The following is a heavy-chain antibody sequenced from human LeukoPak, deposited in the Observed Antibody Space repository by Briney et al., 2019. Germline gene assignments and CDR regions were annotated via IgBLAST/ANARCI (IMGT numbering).Heavy chain of an antibody. CDR2: IYYSGST. J-gene: IGHJ4*02. V-gene: IGHV4-39*01. CDR3: ARTRNYDFRSGYTRGFDY. D-gene: IGHD3-3*01. Sequence: SETLSLTCTVSGGSISSSSYYWGWIRQPPGKGLEWIGSIYYSGSTYYNPSLKSRVTISVDTSKNQFSLKLSSVTAADTAVYYCARTRNYDFRSGYTRGFDYWGQGTLVTVSS. CDR1: GGSISSSSYY.